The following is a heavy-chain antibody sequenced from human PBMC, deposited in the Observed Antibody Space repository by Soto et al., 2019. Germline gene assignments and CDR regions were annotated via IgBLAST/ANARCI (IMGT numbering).Heavy chain of an antibody. CDR2: ITYNGDNT. CDR1: GFTFRSYA. Sequence: EVQLLESGGGLVQPGGSLRLSCAASGFTFRSYAMTWVRQAPGKGLEWVSVITYNGDNTYYADSAKGRFIISRDNSKDMVHLQMNSLRAEDTAIYYCARYIRGPTVFYFDFWGPGVLVTVSS. CDR3: ARYIRGPTVFYFDF. J-gene: IGHJ4*02. V-gene: IGHV3-23*01. D-gene: IGHD5-18*01.